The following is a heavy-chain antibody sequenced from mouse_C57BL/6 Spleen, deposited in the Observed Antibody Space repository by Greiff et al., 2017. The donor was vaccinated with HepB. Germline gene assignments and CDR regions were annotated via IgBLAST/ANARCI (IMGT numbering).Heavy chain of an antibody. Sequence: EVQLQQSGPELVKPGASVKISCKASGYTFTDYYMNWVKQSHGKSLEWIGDINPNNGGTSYNQKFKGKATVTVDKSSSTAYMELRSLTSEDSAVYYCARPITTVEAWFAYWGQGTLVTVSA. CDR3: ARPITTVEAWFAY. J-gene: IGHJ3*01. V-gene: IGHV1-26*01. CDR1: GYTFTDYY. CDR2: INPNNGGT. D-gene: IGHD1-1*01.